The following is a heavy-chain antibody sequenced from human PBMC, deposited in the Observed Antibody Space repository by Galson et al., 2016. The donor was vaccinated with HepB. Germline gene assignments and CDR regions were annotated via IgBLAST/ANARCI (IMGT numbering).Heavy chain of an antibody. CDR1: GYTFANYY. J-gene: IGHJ4*02. CDR2: VRTDNGDT. D-gene: IGHD2-2*01. V-gene: IGHV1-18*01. Sequence: SVKVSCKVSGYTFANYYVTWVRQAPGQGLEWMGWVRTDNGDTNYAQKLQDRVAMTADTSTSTAYMELRSLRSDDTDVYYCARGHCTGTNCYWNFDYWGQGTLVTVSP. CDR3: ARGHCTGTNCYWNFDY.